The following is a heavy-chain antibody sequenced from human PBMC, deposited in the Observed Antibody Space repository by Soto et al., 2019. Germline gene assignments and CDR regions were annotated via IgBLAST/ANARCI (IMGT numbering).Heavy chain of an antibody. J-gene: IGHJ5*02. Sequence: QVQLQESGPGLVKPSQTLSLTCTVSGGSISSGGYYWSWIRQHPGKGLEWIGYIYYSGSTYYNPSLKSRVTISVDTSKNQFSLKLSSVTAADTAVYYCARNIWFGDADWFDPWGQGTLVTVSS. CDR1: GGSISSGGYY. CDR3: ARNIWFGDADWFDP. V-gene: IGHV4-31*03. CDR2: IYYSGST. D-gene: IGHD3-10*01.